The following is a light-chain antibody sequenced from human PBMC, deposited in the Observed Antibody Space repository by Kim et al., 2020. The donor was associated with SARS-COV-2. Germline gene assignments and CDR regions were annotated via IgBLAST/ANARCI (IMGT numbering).Light chain of an antibody. Sequence: VSPGEGATLSCRASQTIGSNLAWYQQRPGQPPRLLIYGASYRATGIPARFSGSGSGTEFTLTLSSLRSEDFAVYYCQQYNDWPRTFGQGTKVDIK. CDR1: QTIGSN. CDR2: GAS. CDR3: QQYNDWPRT. V-gene: IGKV3-15*01. J-gene: IGKJ1*01.